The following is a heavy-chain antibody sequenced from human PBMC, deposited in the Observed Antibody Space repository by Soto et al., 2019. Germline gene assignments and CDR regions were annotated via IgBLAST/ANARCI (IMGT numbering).Heavy chain of an antibody. CDR1: GGTFSSYT. Sequence: QVQLVQSGAEVKKPGSSVKVSCKASGGTFSSYTISWVRQAPGQGLEWMGRIIPILGIANYAQKCQGRVTITADKSTSTAYMELSSLRSEDTAVYYCARDDGSSGGSLLVYFDYWGQGTLVTVSS. J-gene: IGHJ4*02. CDR2: IIPILGIA. V-gene: IGHV1-69*08. D-gene: IGHD2-15*01. CDR3: ARDDGSSGGSLLVYFDY.